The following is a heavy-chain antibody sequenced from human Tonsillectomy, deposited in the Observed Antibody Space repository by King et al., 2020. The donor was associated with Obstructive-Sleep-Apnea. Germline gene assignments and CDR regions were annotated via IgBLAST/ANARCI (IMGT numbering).Heavy chain of an antibody. CDR2: IKQDGSEK. J-gene: IGHJ6*02. V-gene: IGHV3-7*03. Sequence: VQLVESGGGLVQPGGSLRLSCAASGFTFSSYWMSWVRQAPGKGLEWVANIKQDGSEKYYVDSVKGRFTISRDNAKNSLYLQMNSLRAEDTAVYYCARAGSGSQYYYYYGMDVWGQGTTVTVSS. CDR3: ARAGSGSQYYYYYGMDV. CDR1: GFTFSSYW. D-gene: IGHD3-10*01.